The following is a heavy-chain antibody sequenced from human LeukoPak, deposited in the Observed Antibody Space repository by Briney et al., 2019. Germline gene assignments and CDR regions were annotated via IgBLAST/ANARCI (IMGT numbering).Heavy chain of an antibody. CDR3: AKDLSGLRPFDY. CDR2: ISSSGGTI. J-gene: IGHJ4*02. V-gene: IGHV3-48*03. CDR1: GFTFSSYE. Sequence: GGSLRLSCAASGFTFSSYEMNWVRQAPGKGLEWVSYISSSGGTIYYADSVKGRFTISRDNAKNSLYLQMNSLRAEDTAVYYCAKDLSGLRPFDYWGQGTLVTVSS. D-gene: IGHD6-19*01.